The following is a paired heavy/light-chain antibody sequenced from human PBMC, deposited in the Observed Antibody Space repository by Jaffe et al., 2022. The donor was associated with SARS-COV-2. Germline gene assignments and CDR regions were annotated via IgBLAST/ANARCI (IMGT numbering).Light chain of an antibody. CDR2: GAS. J-gene: IGKJ4*01. CDR1: QSISGDY. Sequence: EIVLTQFPGTLSLSPGERAVLSCRASQSISGDYLAWYQQRSGQAPRLLIYGASSRATDIPDRFSGSGSGTVFSLTISSLESEDFAVYYCQQYGASPFTFGGGTTLEVK. CDR3: QQYGASPFT. V-gene: IGKV3-20*01.
Heavy chain of an antibody. D-gene: IGHD1-1*01. J-gene: IGHJ4*02. V-gene: IGHV1-69*12. CDR2: VIPMFHTT. CDR1: GGTFSSDA. Sequence: QVQLVQSGAEVKKPGSSMKVSCKTSGGTFSSDAIHWLRQVPGHGPEWMAYVIPMFHTTDYAHNFHGRMTLTADEATHTVYMGLSALRSDDTAIYYCARGTAPSVERGWMQPFLYYFDSWGQGTLVT. CDR3: ARGTAPSVERGWMQPFLYYFDS.